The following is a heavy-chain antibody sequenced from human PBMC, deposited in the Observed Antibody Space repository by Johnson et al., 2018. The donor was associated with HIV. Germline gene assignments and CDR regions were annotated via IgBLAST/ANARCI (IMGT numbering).Heavy chain of an antibody. J-gene: IGHJ3*02. CDR1: GFTFSSYA. Sequence: QVQLVESGGGLVQPGRSLRLSCAASGFTFSSYAMHWVRQAPGKGLEWVAVISYDGSNKYYADSVKGRFTISRDNSKNTLYLQMNSLRAEDTAVYYCARSRAAYYYDSSGYYSAFDIWGQGTMVTVSS. D-gene: IGHD3-22*01. V-gene: IGHV3-30-3*01. CDR3: ARSRAAYYYDSSGYYSAFDI. CDR2: ISYDGSNK.